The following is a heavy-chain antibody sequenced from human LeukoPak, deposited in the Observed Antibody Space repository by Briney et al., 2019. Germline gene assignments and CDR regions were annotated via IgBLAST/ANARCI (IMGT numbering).Heavy chain of an antibody. J-gene: IGHJ3*02. CDR2: IYDRGST. V-gene: IGHV4-59*08. D-gene: IGHD3-22*01. Sequence: PSETLSLTCTVSGGSISSYYWNWIRQPPGKGLEWIGYIYDRGSTKYNPSLKSRVTISVDTSKNQFSLRLTSVTAADTAVYYCARHAYDSSGYYYLDAFDIWGQGTMVTVSS. CDR1: GGSISSYY. CDR3: ARHAYDSSGYYYLDAFDI.